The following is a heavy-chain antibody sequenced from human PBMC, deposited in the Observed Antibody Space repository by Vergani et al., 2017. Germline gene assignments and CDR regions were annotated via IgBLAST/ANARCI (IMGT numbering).Heavy chain of an antibody. J-gene: IGHJ4*02. CDR1: GFTFDDCG. CDR2: INWNGGNT. V-gene: IGHV3-20*04. Sequence: EVQLVESGGGVERPGGSLRLSCAASGFTFDDCGMTWVRQSPGKGLEWVSLINWNGGNTLNADSVKGRFTISRDNARNSLYLQMSNLTTEDTAFYYCARVPQGGDYGDYYCDYWGQGTLVTVAS. CDR3: ARVPQGGDYGDYYCDY. D-gene: IGHD4-17*01.